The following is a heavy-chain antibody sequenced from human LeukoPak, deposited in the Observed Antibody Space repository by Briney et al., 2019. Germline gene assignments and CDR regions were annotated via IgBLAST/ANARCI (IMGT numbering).Heavy chain of an antibody. D-gene: IGHD1-26*01. J-gene: IGHJ4*02. V-gene: IGHV1-24*01. CDR1: GYTLTELS. Sequence: ASVKVSCKVSGYTLTELSMHWVRQAPGKGLEWMGGFDPEDGETIYAQKFQGRVTMTEDTSTDIAYMVLSSLRSEDTAVYYCATDISIVGAFDYWGQGTLVTVSS. CDR3: ATDISIVGAFDY. CDR2: FDPEDGET.